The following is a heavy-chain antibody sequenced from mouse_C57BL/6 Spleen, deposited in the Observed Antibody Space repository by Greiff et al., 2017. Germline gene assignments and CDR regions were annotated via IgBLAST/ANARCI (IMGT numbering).Heavy chain of an antibody. V-gene: IGHV1-64*01. Sequence: QVQLKQPGAELVKPGASVKLSCKASGYTFTSYWMHWVKQRPGQGLEWIGMIHPNSGSTNYNEKFKSKATLTVDKSSSTAYMQLSSLTSEDSAVYYCARVNYYGSGYNFDVWGTGTTVTVSS. CDR2: IHPNSGST. CDR3: ARVNYYGSGYNFDV. CDR1: GYTFTSYW. J-gene: IGHJ1*03. D-gene: IGHD1-1*01.